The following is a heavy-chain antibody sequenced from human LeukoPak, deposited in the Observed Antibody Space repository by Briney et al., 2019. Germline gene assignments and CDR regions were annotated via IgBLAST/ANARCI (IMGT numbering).Heavy chain of an antibody. D-gene: IGHD3-9*01. Sequence: PSETLSLTCTVSGGSISSGSYYWSWIRQPAGKGLEWIGRIYTSGSTNYKPSLKSRVTISVVTSKNQFSLKLSSVTAADTAVYYCARSPYYDILAGSYYYYYMDVWGKGTTVTVSS. CDR1: GGSISSGSYY. J-gene: IGHJ6*03. V-gene: IGHV4-61*02. CDR3: ARSPYYDILAGSYYYYYMDV. CDR2: IYTSGST.